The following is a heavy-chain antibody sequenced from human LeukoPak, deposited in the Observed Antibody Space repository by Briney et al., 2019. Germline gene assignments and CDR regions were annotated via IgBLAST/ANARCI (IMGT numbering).Heavy chain of an antibody. J-gene: IGHJ4*02. CDR3: ARRPAATRGDFDY. D-gene: IGHD2-2*01. CDR1: GYSFTSYW. CDR2: IYPGDSDT. Sequence: GESLKISCKGSGYSFTSYWIGWVRQMPGKGLEWMGIIYPGDSDTRYSPSFQGQVTISADKSISTAYLQWSSLKASGTAMYYCARRPAATRGDFDYWGQGTLVTVSS. V-gene: IGHV5-51*01.